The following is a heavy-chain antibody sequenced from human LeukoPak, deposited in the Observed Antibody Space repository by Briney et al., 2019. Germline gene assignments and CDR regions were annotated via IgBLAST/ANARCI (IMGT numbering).Heavy chain of an antibody. Sequence: SETLSLTCAVYGGSFSGYYWSWIRQPPGKGLEWIGEINHSGSTNYNPSLKSRVTISVDTSKNQFSLKLSSVTAADTAVYYCARMGDYYDSSGLNWFDPWGQGTLVTVSS. CDR3: ARMGDYYDSSGLNWFDP. J-gene: IGHJ5*02. V-gene: IGHV4-34*01. D-gene: IGHD3-22*01. CDR2: INHSGST. CDR1: GGSFSGYY.